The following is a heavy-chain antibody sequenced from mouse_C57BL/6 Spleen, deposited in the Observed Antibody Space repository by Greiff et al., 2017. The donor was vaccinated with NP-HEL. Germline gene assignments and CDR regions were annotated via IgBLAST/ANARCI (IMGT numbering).Heavy chain of an antibody. J-gene: IGHJ1*03. Sequence: EVNVVESEGGLVQPGSSMKLSCTASGFTFSDYYMAWVRQVPEKGLEWVANINYDGSSTYYLDSLKSRFIISRDNAKNNLYLQMSSLKSEDTATYYCARDGHYYGSSPHWYFDVWGTGTTVTVSS. D-gene: IGHD1-1*01. CDR1: GFTFSDYY. CDR3: ARDGHYYGSSPHWYFDV. V-gene: IGHV5-16*01. CDR2: INYDGSST.